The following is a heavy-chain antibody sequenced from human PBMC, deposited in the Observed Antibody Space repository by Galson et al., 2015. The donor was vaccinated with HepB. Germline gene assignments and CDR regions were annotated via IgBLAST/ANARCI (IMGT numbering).Heavy chain of an antibody. CDR3: ARDAIPKADYYYGMDV. Sequence: SVKVSCKASGSTFTSYDINWVRQATGQGLEWMGWMNPNSGNTGYAQKFQGRVTMTRNTSISTTYMELSSLRSEDTAVYYCARDAIPKADYYYGMDVWGQGTTVTVSS. CDR2: MNPNSGNT. CDR1: GSTFTSYD. V-gene: IGHV1-8*01. J-gene: IGHJ6*02.